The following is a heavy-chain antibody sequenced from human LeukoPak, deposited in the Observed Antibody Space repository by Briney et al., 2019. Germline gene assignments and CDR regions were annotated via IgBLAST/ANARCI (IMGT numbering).Heavy chain of an antibody. CDR3: ARVKGGIAAAGTGYFDY. CDR1: GFTFSSYW. V-gene: IGHV3-7*01. J-gene: IGHJ4*02. CDR2: IKQDGSEK. D-gene: IGHD6-13*01. Sequence: GGSLRLFCAASGFTFSSYWMSWVRQAPGKGLEWVANIKQDGSEKYYVDSVKGRFTISRDNAKNSLYLQMNSLRAEDTAVYYCARVKGGIAAAGTGYFDYWGQGTLVTVSS.